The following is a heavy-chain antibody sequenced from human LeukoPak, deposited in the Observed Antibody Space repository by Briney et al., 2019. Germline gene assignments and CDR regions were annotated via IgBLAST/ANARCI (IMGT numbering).Heavy chain of an antibody. CDR1: GGSISSGGYY. J-gene: IGHJ4*02. CDR3: ARERYYYDSSGYSLFDY. Sequence: SETLSLTCSVSGGSISSGGYYWSWIRQHPGKGLEWIGYIYYSGSTYYNPSLKSRVTISVDTSKNQFSLKLSSVTAADTAVYYCARERYYYDSSGYSLFDYWGQGTLVTVSS. CDR2: IYYSGST. V-gene: IGHV4-31*03. D-gene: IGHD3-22*01.